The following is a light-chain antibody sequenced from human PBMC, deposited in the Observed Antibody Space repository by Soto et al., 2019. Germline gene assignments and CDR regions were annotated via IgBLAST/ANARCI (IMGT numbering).Light chain of an antibody. CDR3: QQRSDWPWT. V-gene: IGKV3D-20*02. CDR1: QSVSSSY. CDR2: DVS. J-gene: IGKJ1*01. Sequence: ESVFTQSPCTLSLSPGERAPLSCRASQSVSSSYLAWYQQKPGQAPRLLVYDVSNRATGIPARFSGGGSGTDFTLTISNLEPEDFAVYYCQQRSDWPWTFGQGTKVDIK.